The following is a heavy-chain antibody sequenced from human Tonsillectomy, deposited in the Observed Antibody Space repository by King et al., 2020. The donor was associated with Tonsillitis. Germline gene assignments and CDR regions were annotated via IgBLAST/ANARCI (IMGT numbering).Heavy chain of an antibody. CDR3: ARGDDSSGYYLYYFDY. CDR2: IKQDGSEK. Sequence: DVQLVESGGGLVQPGGSLRLSCAASGFTFSSYWMSWVRQAPGKGLEGVANIKQDGSEKYYVDSVKGRFTISRDNAKNSLYLQMNSLRAEDTAVYYCARGDDSSGYYLYYFDYWGQGTLVTVSS. D-gene: IGHD3-22*01. CDR1: GFTFSSYW. V-gene: IGHV3-7*01. J-gene: IGHJ4*02.